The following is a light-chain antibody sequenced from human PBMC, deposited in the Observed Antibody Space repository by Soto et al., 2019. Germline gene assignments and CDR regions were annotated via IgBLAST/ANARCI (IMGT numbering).Light chain of an antibody. V-gene: IGLV2-14*01. CDR3: SSYTYNSTPYG. CDR1: SSDVGPYDY. J-gene: IGLJ1*01. CDR2: EVS. Sequence: QSALTQPASVSGSPGQSITISCTGTSSDVGPYDYVSWYQQHPGKAPKLIIFEVSNRPSGITNRFSGSKSGNTASLTISGLQAEDEADYYCSSYTYNSTPYGFGTGTKLTVL.